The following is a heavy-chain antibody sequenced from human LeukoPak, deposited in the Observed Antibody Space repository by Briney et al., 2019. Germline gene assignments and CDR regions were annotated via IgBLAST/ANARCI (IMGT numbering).Heavy chain of an antibody. CDR2: ISGSGGNT. D-gene: IGHD3-22*01. CDR1: GFTFSSYA. V-gene: IGHV3-23*01. J-gene: IGHJ4*02. CDR3: AKEGRYYDTSGFYGD. Sequence: GSLRLSCAASGFTFSSYAMSWVRQAPGKGLEWFSAISGSGGNTYYADSVKGRFTISRDNSKNTLYLHMNSLRAEDTAVYYCAKEGRYYDTSGFYGDWGQGTLVTVSS.